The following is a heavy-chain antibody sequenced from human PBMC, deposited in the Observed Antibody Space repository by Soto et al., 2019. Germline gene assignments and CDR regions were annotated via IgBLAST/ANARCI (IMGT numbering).Heavy chain of an antibody. Sequence: SETLSLTCDVSGSSVSSAFSWGWVRRPPGKGLEWIGSIDSSGRTYHNPSLKSRVSISVDTSRNQFSLKLTSMTAADTSVYFCARASAGPAGFDFWGQGTLVTVSS. CDR3: ARASAGPAGFDF. CDR1: GSSVSSAFS. J-gene: IGHJ4*02. D-gene: IGHD6-13*01. CDR2: IDSSGRT. V-gene: IGHV4-38-2*01.